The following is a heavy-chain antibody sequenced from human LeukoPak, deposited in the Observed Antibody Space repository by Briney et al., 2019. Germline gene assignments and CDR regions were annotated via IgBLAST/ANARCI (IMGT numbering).Heavy chain of an antibody. J-gene: IGHJ4*02. CDR3: ARLAGGDNWNSGLDH. V-gene: IGHV1-18*01. D-gene: IGHD1-7*01. CDR2: ISAYNGYT. Sequence: ASVKVTCKASGYTFTSYGISWVRQAPGQGLEWMGWISAYNGYTTYAQKLQGRVTMTTDTSTSTAYMELRSLRSDDTAVYYCARLAGGDNWNSGLDHCSKGTLVTVSS. CDR1: GYTFTSYG.